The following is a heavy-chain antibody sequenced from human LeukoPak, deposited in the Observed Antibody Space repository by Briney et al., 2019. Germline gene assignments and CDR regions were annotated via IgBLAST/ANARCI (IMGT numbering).Heavy chain of an antibody. D-gene: IGHD7-27*01. CDR2: INAGNGNT. V-gene: IGHV1-3*01. CDR3: ARGPLGRNGDYFDY. Sequence: ASVKVSCKGSGYTFTSYAIQWVRQAPGQRLEWMGWINAGNGNTKYSQKFQGRVTITRDTSANTVYMELSSLRSEDTAVYYCARGPLGRNGDYFDYWGQGTLVTVSS. J-gene: IGHJ4*02. CDR1: GYTFTSYA.